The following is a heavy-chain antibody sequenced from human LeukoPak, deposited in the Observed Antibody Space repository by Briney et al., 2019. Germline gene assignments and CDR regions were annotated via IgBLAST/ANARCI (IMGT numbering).Heavy chain of an antibody. CDR1: GFTVSSTA. Sequence: GGSLRLSCAASGFTVSSTAMSWVRRAPNKGLEWVSSISEGGSTYYSDSVKGRFTISRDRSRNTLYLQMSSLRAEDTAVYYCANRPHYIVATQWGQGTLVSVS. CDR3: ANRPHYIVATQ. V-gene: IGHV3-23*01. J-gene: IGHJ4*02. D-gene: IGHD2-15*01. CDR2: ISEGGST.